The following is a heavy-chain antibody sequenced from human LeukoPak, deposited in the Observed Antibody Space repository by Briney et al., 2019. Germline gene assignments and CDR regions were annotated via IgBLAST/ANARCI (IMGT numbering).Heavy chain of an antibody. CDR1: GGTFSSYA. Sequence: ASVKVSCKASGGTFSSYAISWVRQAPGQGLEWMGGIIPIFGTANYAQKFQGRVTITADESTSIAYMELSSLRSEDTAVYYCDIMITFGGVIVTDYWGQGTLVTVSS. CDR2: IIPIFGTA. V-gene: IGHV1-69*13. J-gene: IGHJ4*02. D-gene: IGHD3-16*02. CDR3: DIMITFGGVIVTDY.